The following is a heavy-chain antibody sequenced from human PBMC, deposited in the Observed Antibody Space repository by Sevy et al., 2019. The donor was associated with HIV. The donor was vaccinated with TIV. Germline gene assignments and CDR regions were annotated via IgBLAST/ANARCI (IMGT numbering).Heavy chain of an antibody. CDR1: GFTFSSYA. J-gene: IGHJ3*02. CDR2: ISGSGGST. V-gene: IGHV3-23*01. Sequence: GGSLRLSCAASGFTFSSYAMSWVRQAPGKGLKWVSAISGSGGSTYYADSVKGRFTISRDNSKNTLYLQMNSLRAEDTAVYYCAKVEQRMIGAFDIWGQGTMVTVSS. D-gene: IGHD3-22*01. CDR3: AKVEQRMIGAFDI.